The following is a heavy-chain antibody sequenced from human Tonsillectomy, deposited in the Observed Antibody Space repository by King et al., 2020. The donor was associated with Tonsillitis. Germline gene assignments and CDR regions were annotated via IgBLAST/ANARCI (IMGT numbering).Heavy chain of an antibody. V-gene: IGHV3-30-3*01. CDR2: ISNYGNYT. CDR3: AGEWGSDAFDS. Sequence: VQLVQSGGGVVQPGRSLRLSCVASRSIFSRYAMHWVPPAPGKGLEWGAVISNYGNYTFKGDSVKGRFTISRDNSRNMLFLQMNSLEDDDTAVHYCAGEWGSDAFDSWGQGTMVTVSS. D-gene: IGHD7-27*01. J-gene: IGHJ3*02. CDR1: RSIFSRYA.